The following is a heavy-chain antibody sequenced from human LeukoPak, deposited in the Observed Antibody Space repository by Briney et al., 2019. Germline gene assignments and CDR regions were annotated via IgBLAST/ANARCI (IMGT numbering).Heavy chain of an antibody. CDR3: ARDLYYDFWSGKPGGWFDP. D-gene: IGHD3-3*01. CDR2: ISSRGSTI. Sequence: GGSLRLSCAASGFTFSDYYMSWIRQAPGKGLEGVSYISSRGSTIYYTDSAKGRLTISRDNAKNSLYLQMNSLSAEDTAVYYCARDLYYDFWSGKPGGWFDPWGQGTLVTVSS. J-gene: IGHJ5*02. V-gene: IGHV3-11*01. CDR1: GFTFSDYY.